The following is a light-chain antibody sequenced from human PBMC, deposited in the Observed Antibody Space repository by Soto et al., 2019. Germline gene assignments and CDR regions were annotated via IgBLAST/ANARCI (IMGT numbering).Light chain of an antibody. Sequence: EIVLTQSPGTLSLSPGERATLSCRASQSVSSSYLAWYQQKPGQAPRLIIYGASSSATGIPVRFSGSGSGTDFTLTISRLEPEDFAVYYCQQYCSSLFTFGPGTKVDIK. CDR2: GAS. V-gene: IGKV3-20*01. CDR3: QQYCSSLFT. CDR1: QSVSSSY. J-gene: IGKJ3*01.